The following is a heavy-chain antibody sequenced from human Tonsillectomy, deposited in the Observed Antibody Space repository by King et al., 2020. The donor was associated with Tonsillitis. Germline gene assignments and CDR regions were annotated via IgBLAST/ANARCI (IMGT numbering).Heavy chain of an antibody. CDR1: GFTFSNYA. V-gene: IGHV3-23*04. J-gene: IGHJ4*02. D-gene: IGHD2-2*01. Sequence: VQLVESGGGLVQPGGSLRLSCAASGFTFSNYAMNWVRRTPGKGLEWVAIISGGGDTYYPESVKGRFTISRDNSKNPVYLQMDSLRADDTAVYYCARGAAGSCIGSSCYPLDFWGQGTLVTVSS. CDR3: ARGAAGSCIGSSCYPLDF. CDR2: ISGGGDT.